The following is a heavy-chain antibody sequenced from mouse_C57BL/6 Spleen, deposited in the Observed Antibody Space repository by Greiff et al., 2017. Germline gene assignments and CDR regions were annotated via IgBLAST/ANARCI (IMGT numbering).Heavy chain of an antibody. Sequence: ESGPGLVKPSQSLSLTCSVTGYSITSGSYWNWIRQLPGNKLGWVGYISYDGSNNYNPSLKNRISLTRDTSKNQFFLQLNSVTPEDTATYYCARENAPYFDYWGQGTTLTVSS. V-gene: IGHV3-6*01. CDR2: ISYDGSN. J-gene: IGHJ2*01. CDR1: GYSITSGSY. CDR3: ARENAPYFDY.